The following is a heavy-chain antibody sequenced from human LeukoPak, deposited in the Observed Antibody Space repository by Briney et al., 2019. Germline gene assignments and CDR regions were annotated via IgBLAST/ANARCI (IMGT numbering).Heavy chain of an antibody. D-gene: IGHD6-13*01. Sequence: GGTLRLTCTASGVTISNAWKTWGRQAPGKGLEWVGRSKSKTDGGTKDYAARGRGTITIARADKKYTLYLQMNSLKTEHTAGYYCTTKYTSSWSPTIWGQGTLVTVSS. CDR1: GVTISNAW. CDR3: TTKYTSSWSPTI. J-gene: IGHJ4*02. V-gene: IGHV3-15*01. CDR2: SKSKTDGGTK.